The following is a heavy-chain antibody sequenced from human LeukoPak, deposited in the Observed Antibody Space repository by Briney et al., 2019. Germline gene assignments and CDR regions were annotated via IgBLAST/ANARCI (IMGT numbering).Heavy chain of an antibody. CDR1: GFTFSSYA. V-gene: IGHV3-23*01. J-gene: IGHJ3*02. D-gene: IGHD3-9*01. CDR3: AKVRDYNILTGYSYAFDI. Sequence: GGSLRLSCAASGFTFSSYAMSWVRQGPGKGLEWVSAISGSGGSTYYADSVKGRFTISRDNSKNMLYLQMNSLRAEDTAVYYCAKVRDYNILTGYSYAFDIWGQGTMVTVSS. CDR2: ISGSGGST.